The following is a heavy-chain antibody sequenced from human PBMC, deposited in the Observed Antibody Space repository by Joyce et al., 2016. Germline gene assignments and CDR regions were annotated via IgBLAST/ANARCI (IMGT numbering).Heavy chain of an antibody. D-gene: IGHD5-18*01. V-gene: IGHV3-23*01. J-gene: IGHJ4*02. CDR2: IRGSGGST. CDR3: AKDRGYSYALEVDF. Sequence: GSLRLSCPASGFTFSSYAISWVRQATGKWLEWVSAIRGSGGSTYRADSVKDRFTMSRDNTKNTLDQQVNSLRAEETAVYNCAKDRGYSYALEVDFWGQGTLVTVSS. CDR1: GFTFSSYA.